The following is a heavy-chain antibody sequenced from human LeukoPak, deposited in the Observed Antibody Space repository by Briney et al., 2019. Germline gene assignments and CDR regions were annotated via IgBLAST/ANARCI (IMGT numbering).Heavy chain of an antibody. J-gene: IGHJ4*02. CDR3: AREVSGVASLDY. D-gene: IGHD5-12*01. CDR1: GGSISSYY. Sequence: SETLSLTCTVSGGSISSYYWSWIRQPPGKGLEWIGYIYYSGSTNYNPSLKSRVTISVDTSKNQFSLKLSSVTAADTAVYYCAREVSGVASLDYWGQGTLVTVSS. V-gene: IGHV4-59*01. CDR2: IYYSGST.